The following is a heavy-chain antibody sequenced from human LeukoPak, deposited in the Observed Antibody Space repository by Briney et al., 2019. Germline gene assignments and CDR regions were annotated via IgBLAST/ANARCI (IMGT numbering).Heavy chain of an antibody. CDR3: ARKDRGRKYYYDSSGYVDY. CDR1: GYTFTSYG. Sequence: ASVKVSCKASGYTFTSYGISWVRQAPGQGLEWMGWIGAYNGNTNYAQKLQGRVTMTTDTSTSTAYMELRSLRSDDTAVYYCARKDRGRKYYYDSSGYVDYWGQGTLVTVSS. D-gene: IGHD3-22*01. V-gene: IGHV1-18*01. CDR2: IGAYNGNT. J-gene: IGHJ4*02.